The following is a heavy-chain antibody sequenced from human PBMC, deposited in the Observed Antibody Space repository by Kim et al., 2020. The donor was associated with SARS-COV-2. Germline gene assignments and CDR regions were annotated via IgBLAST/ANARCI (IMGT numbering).Heavy chain of an antibody. CDR2: IYYSGST. Sequence: SETLSLTCTVSGGSISSYYWSWIRQPPGKGLEWIGYIYYSGSTNYNPSLKSRVTISVDTSKNQFSLKLSSVTAADTAVYYCAREDYGDYEVDAFDIWGQGTMVTVSS. CDR3: AREDYGDYEVDAFDI. CDR1: GGSISSYY. V-gene: IGHV4-59*13. D-gene: IGHD4-17*01. J-gene: IGHJ3*02.